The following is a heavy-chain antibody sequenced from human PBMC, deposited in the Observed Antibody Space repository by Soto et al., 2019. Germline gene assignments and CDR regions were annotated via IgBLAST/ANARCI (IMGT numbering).Heavy chain of an antibody. D-gene: IGHD4-17*01. CDR2: MNSNSGKT. CDR3: VRDRLTVTGTKCFDY. Sequence: QVQLVQSGAEVKKPGASVKVSCKPSGYRYTTFGISWVRQAPGQGLEWMGWMNSNSGKTDYAQKFQGRVTMTTDTFTRTAYMDLRSLTSDDTAVYFCVRDRLTVTGTKCFDYWGQGTLVTVSS. J-gene: IGHJ4*02. V-gene: IGHV1-18*01. CDR1: GYRYTTFG.